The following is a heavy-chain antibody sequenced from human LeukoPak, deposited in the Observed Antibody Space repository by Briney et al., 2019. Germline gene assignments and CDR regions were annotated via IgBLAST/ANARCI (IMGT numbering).Heavy chain of an antibody. CDR2: ISTSSSYI. CDR3: ARGRYPFEDSSGYYPLLRFDY. V-gene: IGHV3-21*01. J-gene: IGHJ4*02. D-gene: IGHD3-22*01. Sequence: GGSLRLSCAASGFTFNRYNMNWVRRAPGKGLEWVSSISTSSSYIYYADSVRGRFTISRDNAKNSLYLQTNSLRAEDTAVYSCARGRYPFEDSSGYYPLLRFDYWGQGTLVTVSS. CDR1: GFTFNRYN.